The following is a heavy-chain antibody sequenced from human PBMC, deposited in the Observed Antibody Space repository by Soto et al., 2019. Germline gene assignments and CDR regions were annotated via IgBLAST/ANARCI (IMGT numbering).Heavy chain of an antibody. V-gene: IGHV1-18*01. J-gene: IGHJ4*02. D-gene: IGHD1-26*01. CDR3: ARVPRYSGSYPSTFDY. Sequence: ASVKVSCKASGYTFTSYGISWVRQAPGQGLEWMGWISAYNGNTNYARKLQGRVTMTTDTSTSTAYMELRSLRSDDTAVYYCARVPRYSGSYPSTFDYWGQGTLVTVSS. CDR1: GYTFTSYG. CDR2: ISAYNGNT.